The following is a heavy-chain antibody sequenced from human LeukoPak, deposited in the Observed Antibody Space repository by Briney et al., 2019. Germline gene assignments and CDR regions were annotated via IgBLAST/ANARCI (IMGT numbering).Heavy chain of an antibody. CDR2: IYPGDSDT. Sequence: GESLKISCKGSGYSFTSYWIGWVSQMPGKGLEWMGIIYPGDSDTRYSPSFQGQVTISADKSISTAYLQWSSLTASDTAMYYCASYYGSGQNWFDPWGQGTLVTVSS. CDR3: ASYYGSGQNWFDP. D-gene: IGHD3-10*01. J-gene: IGHJ5*02. V-gene: IGHV5-51*01. CDR1: GYSFTSYW.